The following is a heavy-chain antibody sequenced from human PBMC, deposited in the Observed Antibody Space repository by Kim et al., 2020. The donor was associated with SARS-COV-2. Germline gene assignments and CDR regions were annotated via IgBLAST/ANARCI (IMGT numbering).Heavy chain of an antibody. Sequence: DAVKRRFTISRDNSKNTLYLQMTSLRAEDTAVYYCASYCSGGSCYSVFDYWGQGTLVTVSS. V-gene: IGHV3-23*01. J-gene: IGHJ4*02. CDR3: ASYCSGGSCYSVFDY. D-gene: IGHD2-15*01.